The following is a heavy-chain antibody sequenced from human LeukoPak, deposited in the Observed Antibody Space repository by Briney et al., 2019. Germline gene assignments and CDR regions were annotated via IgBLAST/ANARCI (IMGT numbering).Heavy chain of an antibody. Sequence: GGSLRLSCAASGFTFSSYAMSWVRQAPGKGLEWVSAISDGGGTTYYADSVKGRFTISRDNSKNTLSLQMNGLRAEDTAVYYCAKSKTTSWSDVDYWGQGTLVTVSS. CDR2: ISDGGGTT. D-gene: IGHD2-2*01. V-gene: IGHV3-23*01. J-gene: IGHJ4*02. CDR3: AKSKTTSWSDVDY. CDR1: GFTFSSYA.